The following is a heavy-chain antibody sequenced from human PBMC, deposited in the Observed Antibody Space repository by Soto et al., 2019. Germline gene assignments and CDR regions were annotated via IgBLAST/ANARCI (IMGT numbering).Heavy chain of an antibody. CDR1: GFTFSSYA. CDR3: AKDYRVRGLAY. J-gene: IGHJ4*02. D-gene: IGHD3-10*01. CDR2: ISGSGGST. Sequence: SGGSLRLSCAASGFTFSSYAMSWVRQAPGKGLEWVSAISGSGGSTYYADSVKGRFTISRDNSKKTLYLQMNSVRAEDTAVYYCAKDYRVRGLAYWGQGTLVTVSS. V-gene: IGHV3-23*01.